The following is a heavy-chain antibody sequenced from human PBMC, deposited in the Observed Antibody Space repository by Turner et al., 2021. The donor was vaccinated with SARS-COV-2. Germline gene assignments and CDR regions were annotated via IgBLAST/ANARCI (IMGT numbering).Heavy chain of an antibody. Sequence: VQLVESGGGLVKPGGSLRLSCAASGFPFSSYSMNWVRQAPEKGLEWVASINSGSSYIYYADSLKGRVTISRDNTKRSLFLQMNSLRVEDTAVYYCTRSRDYYGSGTYYNYDYWGKGTLVTVSS. J-gene: IGHJ4*02. CDR1: GFPFSSYS. CDR2: INSGSSYI. D-gene: IGHD3-10*01. V-gene: IGHV3-21*02. CDR3: TRSRDYYGSGTYYNYDY.